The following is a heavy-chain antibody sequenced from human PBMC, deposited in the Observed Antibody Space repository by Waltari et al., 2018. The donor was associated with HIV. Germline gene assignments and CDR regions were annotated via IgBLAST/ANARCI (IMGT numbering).Heavy chain of an antibody. Sequence: EVQLVESGGDLVKPGGCLRLSCAASGFTCSTAWLSWVRQAPGKGPEWVGRIKSKADGGTTDYAAPVKGRFTISRDDSKNTLYLQMNSLRFEDTAVYYCTTDEFYYGNSGYFDYWGQGTLVTVSS. J-gene: IGHJ4*02. CDR2: IKSKADGGTT. V-gene: IGHV3-15*05. CDR1: GFTCSTAW. D-gene: IGHD3-22*01. CDR3: TTDEFYYGNSGYFDY.